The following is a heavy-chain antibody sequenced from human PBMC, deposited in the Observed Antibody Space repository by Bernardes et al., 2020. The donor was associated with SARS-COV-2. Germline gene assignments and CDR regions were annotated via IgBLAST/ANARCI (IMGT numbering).Heavy chain of an antibody. CDR2: IYPSGST. CDR3: ARDRQYKGSFDY. CDR1: GGSITSSNW. Sequence: SETLSLTCAVSGGSITSSNWWSWVRQPPGKGLEWIGEIYPSGSTNYSPSLKSRVTISVDKSKNQFSLKLSSVTAADTAVYYCARDRQYKGSFDYWGQGTLVTVSS. D-gene: IGHD1-1*01. V-gene: IGHV4-4*02. J-gene: IGHJ4*02.